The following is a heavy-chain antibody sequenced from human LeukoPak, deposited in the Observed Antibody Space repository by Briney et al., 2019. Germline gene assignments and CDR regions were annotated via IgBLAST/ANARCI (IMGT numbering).Heavy chain of an antibody. CDR1: GGSFSGYY. CDR2: INNSGST. D-gene: IGHD2-8*02. V-gene: IGHV4-34*01. J-gene: IGHJ6*03. CDR3: ARDRPYNTGGPEALWYYYMDV. Sequence: SETLSLTCAVYGGSFSGYYWSWIRQPPGKGLEWIGEINNSGSTNYNPSLKSRVTISVDTSKNQLSLKLSSVTAADTAVYYCARDRPYNTGGPEALWYYYMDVWGDGTTVTVSS.